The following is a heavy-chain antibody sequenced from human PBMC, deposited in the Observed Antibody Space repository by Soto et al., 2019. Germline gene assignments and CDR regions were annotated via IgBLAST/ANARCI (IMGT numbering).Heavy chain of an antibody. Sequence: PGESLKISCKGSGYSFTSYWIGWVLQIPWKGLEWMGIIYPGDSDTRYSPSFQGQVTISADKSISTAYLQWSSLKASDTAMYYCSRHVRKALDYWGQGTVVTVSS. CDR2: IYPGDSDT. J-gene: IGHJ4*02. CDR1: GYSFTSYW. V-gene: IGHV5-51*01. CDR3: SRHVRKALDY.